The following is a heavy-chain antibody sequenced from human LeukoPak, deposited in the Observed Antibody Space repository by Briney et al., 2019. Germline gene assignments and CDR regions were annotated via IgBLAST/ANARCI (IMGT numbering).Heavy chain of an antibody. V-gene: IGHV1-2*02. J-gene: IGHJ4*02. D-gene: IGHD4-11*01. Sequence: SSVTVSCKACVYTLTGYFIQWLRPAPGQGREGMGWINPKSGGTNYAQQFQGRVTMTRDTSISTAYMELSRLRSDDTAVYYCARGGNYGLSPRNLVYWGQGTLVTVSS. CDR1: VYTLTGYF. CDR2: INPKSGGT. CDR3: ARGGNYGLSPRNLVY.